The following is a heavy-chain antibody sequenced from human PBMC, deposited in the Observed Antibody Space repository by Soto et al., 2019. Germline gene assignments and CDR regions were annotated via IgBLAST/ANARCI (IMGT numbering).Heavy chain of an antibody. CDR2: IVVGSGNT. Sequence: SVKVSCKASGFTFTSSAVQWVRQARGQRLEWIGWIVVGSGNTNYAQKFQERVTITRDMSTSTAYMELSSLRSEDTAVYYCAAASPWDDIVLVPAALARYYYYGMDVWGQGTTVTVSS. CDR1: GFTFTSSA. D-gene: IGHD2-2*01. J-gene: IGHJ6*02. CDR3: AAASPWDDIVLVPAALARYYYYGMDV. V-gene: IGHV1-58*01.